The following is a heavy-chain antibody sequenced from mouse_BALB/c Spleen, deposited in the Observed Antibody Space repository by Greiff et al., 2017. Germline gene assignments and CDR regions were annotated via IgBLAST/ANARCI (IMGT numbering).Heavy chain of an antibody. V-gene: IGHV3-8*02. CDR1: GDSITSGY. CDR3: ARNPIYYDYDYYFDY. CDR2: ISYSGST. Sequence: VQLKESGPSLVKPSQTLSLTCSVTGDSITSGYWNWIRKFPGNKLEYMGYISYSGSTYYNPSLKSRISITRDTSKNQYYLQLNSVTTEDTATYYCARNPIYYDYDYYFDYWGQGTTLTVSS. D-gene: IGHD2-4*01. J-gene: IGHJ2*01.